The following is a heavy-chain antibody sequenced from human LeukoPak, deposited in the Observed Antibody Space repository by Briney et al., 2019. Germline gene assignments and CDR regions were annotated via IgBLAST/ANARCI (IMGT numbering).Heavy chain of an antibody. V-gene: IGHV3-21*01. Sequence: GGSLRLSCAASGFTFSSYSMNWVRQAPGKGLEWVSSISSSSSYIYYADSVKGRFTISRDNAKNSLYLQMNSLRAEDTAVYYCASNLINIVATIGALDYWGQGTLVTVSS. CDR1: GFTFSSYS. D-gene: IGHD5-12*01. CDR2: ISSSSSYI. J-gene: IGHJ4*02. CDR3: ASNLINIVATIGALDY.